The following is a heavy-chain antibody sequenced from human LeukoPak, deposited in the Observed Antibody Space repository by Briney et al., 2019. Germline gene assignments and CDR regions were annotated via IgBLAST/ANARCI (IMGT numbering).Heavy chain of an antibody. V-gene: IGHV1-18*01. D-gene: IGHD5-12*01. CDR1: GYMFNIYG. J-gene: IGHJ4*02. CDR3: ARSPPSTGYDRFDT. CDR2: ISAFNGNT. Sequence: ASVKVSCKASGYMFNIYGISWVRQAPGQGLEWMRWISAFNGNTNYARNFQDRVTMTTDTSTSTAYMELTSLSSDDTAVYYCARSPPSTGYDRFDTWGQGTLVTVSS.